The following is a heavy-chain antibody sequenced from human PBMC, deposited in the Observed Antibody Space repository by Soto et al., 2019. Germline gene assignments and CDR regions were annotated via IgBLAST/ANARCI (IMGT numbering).Heavy chain of an antibody. CDR3: ARVVHLNRRAARPGGGNYGMDV. V-gene: IGHV6-1*01. CDR2: TYYRCKWYN. Sequence: SHTLSLTCAISGDGVSSNSAAWNWIRQSPSRGLEWMGRTYYRCKWYNDYAVSVKSRITITPDTSKNQFSLQLNSVTPEDTAVYYCARVVHLNRRAARPGGGNYGMDVWGQGTTVTVSS. CDR1: GDGVSSNSAA. J-gene: IGHJ6*02. D-gene: IGHD6-6*01.